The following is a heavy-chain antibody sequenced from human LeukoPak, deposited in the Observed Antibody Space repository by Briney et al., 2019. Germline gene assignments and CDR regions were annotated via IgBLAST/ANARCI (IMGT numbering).Heavy chain of an antibody. CDR2: VYHSGST. Sequence: SETLSLTCTVSGSSISSGYYWGWIRQPPGKGLEWIGAVYHSGSTSYNPSLKSRFTISVDTSKNQFSLKLTSVTAADTAVYYCARVGGVLVVNGPFDYWGQGTLVTVSS. D-gene: IGHD3-22*01. V-gene: IGHV4-38-2*02. CDR1: GSSISSGYY. CDR3: ARVGGVLVVNGPFDY. J-gene: IGHJ4*02.